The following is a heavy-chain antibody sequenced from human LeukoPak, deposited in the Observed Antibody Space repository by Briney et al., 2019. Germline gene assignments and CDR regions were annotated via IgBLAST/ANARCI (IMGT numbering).Heavy chain of an antibody. J-gene: IGHJ3*02. CDR1: GFTFSTYS. D-gene: IGHD6-19*01. CDR3: ARNTGSTGLIRDAFDI. V-gene: IGHV3-21*01. CDR2: ISSGSSYI. Sequence: PGVSLRLSCAASGFTFSTYSMNWVRQAPGQGLEWVSSISSGSSYIYYADSVKGRFTISRDNAKNSLYLQMNSLRAEDTAVYYCARNTGSTGLIRDAFDIWGQGTVVTVSS.